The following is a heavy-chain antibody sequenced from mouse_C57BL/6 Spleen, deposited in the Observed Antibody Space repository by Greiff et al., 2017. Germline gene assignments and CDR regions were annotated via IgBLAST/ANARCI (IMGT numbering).Heavy chain of an antibody. CDR2: IYPRDGST. CDR3: TKGGLYDYDGYCAMDY. V-gene: IGHV1-85*01. J-gene: IGHJ4*01. Sequence: VQLQQSGPELVKPGASVKLSCKASGYPFTSYDINWVKQRPGQGLEWIGWIYPRDGSTKYNEKFKGKATLTVDTSSSTAYMERHSRTSEDSAVYFCTKGGLYDYDGYCAMDYWGQGTSVTVSS. D-gene: IGHD2-4*01. CDR1: GYPFTSYD.